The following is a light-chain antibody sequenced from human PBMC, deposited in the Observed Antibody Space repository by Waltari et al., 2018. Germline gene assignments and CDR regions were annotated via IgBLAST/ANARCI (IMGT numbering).Light chain of an antibody. Sequence: DLQMTQSPSPLSASVGDTVTITCQASQGIGNNLNWYQQKPGKAPKLLIYRASSLQSGIPSRFSGSGSGTDFTLTISSLQPEDFATYYCQQGYSYPWTFGQGTKVEIK. CDR2: RAS. CDR3: QQGYSYPWT. V-gene: IGKV1-16*01. J-gene: IGKJ1*01. CDR1: QGIGNN.